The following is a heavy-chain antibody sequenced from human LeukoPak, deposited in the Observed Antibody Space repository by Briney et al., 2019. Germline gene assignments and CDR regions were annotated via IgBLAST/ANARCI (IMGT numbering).Heavy chain of an antibody. CDR1: GYTFTGYH. D-gene: IGHD2-15*01. CDR2: INPNSGDT. V-gene: IGHV1-2*06. Sequence: ASVKVSCKASGYTFTGYHLHWVRQGPGQGLEWMGRINPNSGDTNYAQKFQGRVTMTRDTSISTAYMELSGLRSDDTAVYYCARDHPDCSGGGCYSWGQGTLVTVSS. J-gene: IGHJ4*02. CDR3: ARDHPDCSGGGCYS.